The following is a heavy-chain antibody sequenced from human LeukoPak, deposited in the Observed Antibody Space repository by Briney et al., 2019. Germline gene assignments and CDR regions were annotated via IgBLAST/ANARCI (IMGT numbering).Heavy chain of an antibody. CDR3: ARDKGYYYDSSGHFYYFDY. CDR1: GFTFSSYA. J-gene: IGHJ4*02. CDR2: MRYDGSNK. D-gene: IGHD3-22*01. V-gene: IGHV3-30*09. Sequence: GGSLRLSCAASGFTFSSYAMHWVRQAPGRGLEWVAFMRYDGSNKNYAESVKGRFAISRDNSKNTLYLQMNSLRAEDTAVYYCARDKGYYYDSSGHFYYFDYWGQGTLVTVSS.